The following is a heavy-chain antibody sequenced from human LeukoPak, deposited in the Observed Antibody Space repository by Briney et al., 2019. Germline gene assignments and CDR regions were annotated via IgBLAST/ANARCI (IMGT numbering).Heavy chain of an antibody. J-gene: IGHJ4*02. V-gene: IGHV4-39*01. D-gene: IGHD6-13*01. CDR3: ATPLDSTTWYVFDY. CDR1: GGSISSSSYY. CDR2: IYYSGST. Sequence: SETLSLTCTVSGGSISSSSYYWGWIRQPPGKGLEWIGSIYYSGSTYYNPSLKSRVTISVDTSKNQFSLKLSSVTAADTAVYYCATPLDSTTWYVFDYWGQGTLVTVSS.